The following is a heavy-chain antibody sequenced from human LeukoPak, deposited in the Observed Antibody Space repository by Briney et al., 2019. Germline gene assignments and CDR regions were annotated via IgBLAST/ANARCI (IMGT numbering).Heavy chain of an antibody. CDR1: GGSISSGDYY. Sequence: SQTLSLTCTVSGGSISSGDYYWSWIRQPPGKGLEWIGYIYYSGSTYYNPSLKSRVTISVDTSKNQFSLKLSSVTAADTAVYYCAVRQWLVSNWFDPWGQGTLVTVPS. CDR2: IYYSGST. D-gene: IGHD6-19*01. V-gene: IGHV4-30-4*01. J-gene: IGHJ5*02. CDR3: AVRQWLVSNWFDP.